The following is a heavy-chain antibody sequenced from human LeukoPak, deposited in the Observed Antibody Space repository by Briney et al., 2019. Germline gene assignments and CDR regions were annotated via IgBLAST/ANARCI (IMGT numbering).Heavy chain of an antibody. D-gene: IGHD3-22*01. J-gene: IGHJ4*02. CDR1: GFTFSSYG. Sequence: GGSLRLSCAASGFTFSSYGMHWVRQAPGKGLEWVAVISYDGSNKYYADYVKGRFTISRDNSKNTLYLQMNGLRAEDTAVYYCAKDLGYYDSSGYSGGYFDYWGQGTLVTVSS. CDR2: ISYDGSNK. CDR3: AKDLGYYDSSGYSGGYFDY. V-gene: IGHV3-30*18.